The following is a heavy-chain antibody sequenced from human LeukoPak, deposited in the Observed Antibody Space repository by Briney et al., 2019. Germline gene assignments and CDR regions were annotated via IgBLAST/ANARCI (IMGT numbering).Heavy chain of an antibody. Sequence: GASVKVSCKASGYTFTGYYMHWVRQAPGQGPEWMGWINPNSGGTNYAQKFQGRVTMTRDTSISTAYMELSRLRSDDTAVYYCASEYCSGGSCYSDGTGWFDPWGQGTLVTVSS. V-gene: IGHV1-2*02. CDR2: INPNSGGT. CDR3: ASEYCSGGSCYSDGTGWFDP. D-gene: IGHD2-15*01. J-gene: IGHJ5*02. CDR1: GYTFTGYY.